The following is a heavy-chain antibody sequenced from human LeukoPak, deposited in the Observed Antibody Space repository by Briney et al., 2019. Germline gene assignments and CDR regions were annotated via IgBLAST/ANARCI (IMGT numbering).Heavy chain of an antibody. D-gene: IGHD6-13*01. CDR2: ISSSSSYI. CDR1: GFTLSSYS. Sequence: GGSLRLSCAASGFTLSSYSMNWVRQAPGKGLEWVSSISSSSSYIYYADSVKGRFTISRDNAKNSLYLQMNSLRAEDTAVYYCASPFSSIAAAGIGDAFDIWGQGTMVTVSS. V-gene: IGHV3-21*01. CDR3: ASPFSSIAAAGIGDAFDI. J-gene: IGHJ3*02.